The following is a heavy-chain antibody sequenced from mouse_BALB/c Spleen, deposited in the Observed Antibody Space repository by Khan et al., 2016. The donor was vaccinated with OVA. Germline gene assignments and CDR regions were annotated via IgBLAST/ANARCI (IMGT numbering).Heavy chain of an antibody. J-gene: IGHJ3*01. CDR3: ESHLTGSFAY. Sequence: EVELVESGGDLVKPGGSLKLSCAASGFTFSSYSMSWVRQTPDKRLEWVATISSGGDYTYYPDNVKGRFTISRDNANNTLYLQMSSLKSEDTAMYYCESHLTGSFAYWGHGTLVTVSA. V-gene: IGHV5-6*01. CDR2: ISSGGDYT. D-gene: IGHD4-1*01. CDR1: GFTFSSYS.